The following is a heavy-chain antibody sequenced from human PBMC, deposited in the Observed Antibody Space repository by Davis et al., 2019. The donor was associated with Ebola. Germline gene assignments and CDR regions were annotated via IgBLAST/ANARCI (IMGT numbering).Heavy chain of an antibody. Sequence: PSETLSLTCTVSGGSISSYYWSWIRQPPGKGLEWIGYIYYSGSTNYNPSLKSRVTISVDTSKNQFSLKLSSVTAADTAVYYCARLTILGGDWFDPWGQGTLVTVSS. CDR3: ARLTILGGDWFDP. CDR2: IYYSGST. V-gene: IGHV4-59*08. J-gene: IGHJ5*02. D-gene: IGHD3-16*01. CDR1: GGSISSYY.